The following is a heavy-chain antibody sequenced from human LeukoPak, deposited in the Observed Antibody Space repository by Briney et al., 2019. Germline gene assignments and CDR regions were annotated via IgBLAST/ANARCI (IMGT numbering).Heavy chain of an antibody. D-gene: IGHD6-19*01. J-gene: IGHJ4*02. Sequence: ASVKVSCKASGNTFTSYYMHWVRQAPGKGLEWMGGFDPEDGETIYAQKFQGRVTMTEDTSTDTAYMELSSLRSEDTAVYYYATIQSQWLVRGPHFDYWGQGTLVTVSS. CDR2: FDPEDGET. V-gene: IGHV1-24*01. CDR3: ATIQSQWLVRGPHFDY. CDR1: GNTFTSYY.